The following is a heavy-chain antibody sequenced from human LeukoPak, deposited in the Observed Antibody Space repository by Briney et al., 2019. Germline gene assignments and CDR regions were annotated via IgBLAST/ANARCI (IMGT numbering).Heavy chain of an antibody. J-gene: IGHJ4*02. D-gene: IGHD6-13*01. V-gene: IGHV5-51*01. Sequence: GESLKISCKGSGYRFSDHWIGWVRQMPGKGLEWMGIIYPGDSDTTYSPSFQGQVTISADKSISTAYLQWSSLKASDTAIYYCARRNLGDTTSWYFDSWGQGTLATVSS. CDR2: IYPGDSDT. CDR3: ARRNLGDTTSWYFDS. CDR1: GYRFSDHW.